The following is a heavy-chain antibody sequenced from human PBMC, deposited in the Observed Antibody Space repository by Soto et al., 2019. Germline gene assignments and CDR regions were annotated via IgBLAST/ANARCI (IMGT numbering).Heavy chain of an antibody. J-gene: IGHJ6*02. CDR3: ARVCGGDCHNGMDV. V-gene: IGHV4-31*03. Sequence: QVQLQESGPGLAKPSQTLSLTCTVSGGSISSGGYSWSWIRQPPGKGLAWIGYIYYSGSTYYNPSLKSRVTISVDTSKNQFSLKLSSVTAADTAVYYCARVCGGDCHNGMDVWGQGTTGTVSS. D-gene: IGHD2-21*02. CDR1: GGSISSGGYS. CDR2: IYYSGST.